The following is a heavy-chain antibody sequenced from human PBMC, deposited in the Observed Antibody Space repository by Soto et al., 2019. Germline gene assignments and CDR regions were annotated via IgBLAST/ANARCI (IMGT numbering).Heavy chain of an antibody. CDR3: ARDLYGELRFAHAFDI. CDR2: INPSGGST. Sequence: ASVKVSCKASGYTFTSYYMHWVRQAPGQGLEWMGIINPSGGSTSYAQKFQGRVTMTRDTSTSTVYMELSSLRFEDTAVYYCARDLYGELRFAHAFDIWGQGTMVTVSS. D-gene: IGHD1-7*01. V-gene: IGHV1-46*01. J-gene: IGHJ3*02. CDR1: GYTFTSYY.